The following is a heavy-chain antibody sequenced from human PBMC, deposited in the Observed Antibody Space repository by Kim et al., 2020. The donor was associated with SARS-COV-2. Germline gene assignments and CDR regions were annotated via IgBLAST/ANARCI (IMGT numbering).Heavy chain of an antibody. CDR1: GGSFSGYY. J-gene: IGHJ3*02. CDR3: ARGLWFGELLSYAFDI. D-gene: IGHD3-10*01. V-gene: IGHV4-34*01. Sequence: SETLSLTCAVYGGSFSGYYWSWIRQPPGKGLEWIGEINHSGSTNYNPSLKSRVTISVDTSKNQFSLKLSSVTAADTAVYYCARGLWFGELLSYAFDIWGQGTMVTVSS. CDR2: INHSGST.